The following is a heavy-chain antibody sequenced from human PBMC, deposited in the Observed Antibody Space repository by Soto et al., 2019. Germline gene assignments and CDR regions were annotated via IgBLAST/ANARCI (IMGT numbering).Heavy chain of an antibody. V-gene: IGHV4-30-4*01. D-gene: IGHD3-22*01. CDR2: IYYSGST. CDR1: GGSISSGDYY. CDR3: ARDFLTTWYYGMDV. Sequence: QVQLQESGPGLVKPSQTLSLTCTVSGGSISSGDYYWSWIRQPPGKGLEWIGYIYYSGSTYYNPSLKSRVTMPVDTSKNQFSLKLSSVTAADTAVYYCARDFLTTWYYGMDVWGQGTTVTVSS. J-gene: IGHJ6*02.